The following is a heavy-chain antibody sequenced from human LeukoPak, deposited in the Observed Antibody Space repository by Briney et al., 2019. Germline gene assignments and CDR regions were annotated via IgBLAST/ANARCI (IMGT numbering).Heavy chain of an antibody. Sequence: GGSLRLTCAVYGFTFSCYAINWSRQAPGKGLEWVSLISGDGGRTYYADSVKGRFTLSSDNSKNSLYLQMNSLSPKHTACNYCVRHNARTSFCYIFYYYYDMDDWGQGTTVTVSS. CDR1: GFTFSCYA. D-gene: IGHD2-2*02. V-gene: IGHV3-43*02. J-gene: IGHJ6*02. CDR2: ISGDGGRT. CDR3: VRHNARTSFCYIFYYYYDMDD.